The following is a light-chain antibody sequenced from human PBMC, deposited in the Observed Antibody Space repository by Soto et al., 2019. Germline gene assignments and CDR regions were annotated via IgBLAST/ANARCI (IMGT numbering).Light chain of an antibody. CDR3: QQHNQWPIT. Sequence: VMTQSPATLSVSPGERATLSCWASETVATNLAWYQQKPGQAPRLLISGASTRAAGISDRFSGSGSGTEFTLTINSLQSEDSAVYYCQQHNQWPITFGQGTRLEIK. V-gene: IGKV3-15*01. J-gene: IGKJ5*01. CDR1: ETVATN. CDR2: GAS.